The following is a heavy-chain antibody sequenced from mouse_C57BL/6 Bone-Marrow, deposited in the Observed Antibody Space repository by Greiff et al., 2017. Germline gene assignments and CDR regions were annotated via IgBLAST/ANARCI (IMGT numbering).Heavy chain of an antibody. CDR1: GYTFTDHT. V-gene: IGHV1-78*01. CDR2: IYPRDGST. J-gene: IGHJ2*01. CDR3: ARNGGNSYYFDY. Sequence: QVQLQQSDAELVKPGASVKMSCKVSGYTFTDHTIHWMKQRPEQGLEWIGYIYPRDGSTKYNEKFKGKATLTADKSSSTAYMQLNSLTSEDSAVYCCARNGGNSYYFDYWGQGTTLTVSS. D-gene: IGHD2-1*01.